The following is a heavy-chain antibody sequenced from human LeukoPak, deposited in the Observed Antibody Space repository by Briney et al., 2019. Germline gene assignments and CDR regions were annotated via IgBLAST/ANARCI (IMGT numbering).Heavy chain of an antibody. J-gene: IGHJ4*02. Sequence: PGGSLRLSCAVSGFTFSSYRMTWVRQAPGKGLEWVSAISGGGGSTYYADSVTGRFTISRDNSENTLYLQMNSLRAEDTAVYYCAKRSHVGLRLGEPYYFDYWGQGTLVTVSS. V-gene: IGHV3-23*01. CDR2: ISGGGGST. CDR1: GFTFSSYR. CDR3: AKRSHVGLRLGEPYYFDY. D-gene: IGHD3-16*01.